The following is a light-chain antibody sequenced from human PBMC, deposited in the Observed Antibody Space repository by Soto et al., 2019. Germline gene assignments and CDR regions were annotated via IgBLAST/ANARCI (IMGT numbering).Light chain of an antibody. CDR1: QSVSSN. CDR2: GAS. CDR3: QQYNSWPRT. V-gene: IGKV3-15*01. Sequence: EIVMTQSPATLSVSPGERATLSCRASQSVSSNLAWYQQKPGQAPRLLIYGASTRATGVPARFTGSESGTEFTLTISSLQSEDFAIYYCQQYNSWPRTFGQGTKVDI. J-gene: IGKJ1*01.